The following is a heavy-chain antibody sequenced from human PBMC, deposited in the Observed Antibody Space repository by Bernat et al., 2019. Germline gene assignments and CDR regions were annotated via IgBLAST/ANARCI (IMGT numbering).Heavy chain of an antibody. CDR1: GGSISSSSYY. V-gene: IGHV4-39*01. Sequence: QLQLQESGPGLVKPSETLSLTCTVSGGSISSSSYYWGWIRQPPGEGLEWVGSIYYSGSTLYNPSHKSRVSISVDTSRNQFHLELSSVTAADTAVYYCARLHPPRGDSGYDKYYFDYWGQGTLVTVSS. J-gene: IGHJ4*02. CDR3: ARLHPPRGDSGYDKYYFDY. D-gene: IGHD5-12*01. CDR2: IYYSGST.